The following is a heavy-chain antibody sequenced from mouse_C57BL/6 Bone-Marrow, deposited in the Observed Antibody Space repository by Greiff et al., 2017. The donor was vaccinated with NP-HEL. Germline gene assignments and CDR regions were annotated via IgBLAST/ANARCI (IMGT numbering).Heavy chain of an antibody. CDR1: GYAFTNYL. Sequence: QVHVKQSGAELVRPGTSVKVSCKASGYAFTNYLIEWVKQRPGQGLEWIGVINPGSGGTNYNEKFKGKATLTADKSSSTAYMQLSSLTSEDSAVYFCARWGYGSSHWYFDVWGTGTTVTVSS. CDR3: ARWGYGSSHWYFDV. CDR2: INPGSGGT. V-gene: IGHV1-54*01. D-gene: IGHD1-1*01. J-gene: IGHJ1*03.